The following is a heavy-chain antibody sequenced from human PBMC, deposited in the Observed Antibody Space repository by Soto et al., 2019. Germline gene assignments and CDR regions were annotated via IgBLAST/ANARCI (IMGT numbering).Heavy chain of an antibody. CDR2: IYHSGST. CDR3: ARTRFSSIAAPTYTWFDP. V-gene: IGHV4-4*02. J-gene: IGHJ5*02. D-gene: IGHD6-6*01. Sequence: PSETLSLTCAVSGGSISSSNWWSWVRQPPGKGLEWIGEIYHSGSTNYNPSLKSRVTISVDKSKNQFSLKLSSVTAADTAVYYCARTRFSSIAAPTYTWFDPWGQGTLVTVSS. CDR1: GGSISSSNW.